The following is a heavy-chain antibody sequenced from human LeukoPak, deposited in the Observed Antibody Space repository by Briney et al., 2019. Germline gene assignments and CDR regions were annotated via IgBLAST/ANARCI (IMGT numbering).Heavy chain of an antibody. V-gene: IGHV1-2*02. J-gene: IGHJ4*02. Sequence: GASVKVSCKASGYTFTGHYMHWLRQAPGQRLEWMGWINPNSGGTDYAQKFQGRVTMTRDTSISTAYMELSRLRADDTAIYYCARDGHCSRSSCHDYWGQGTLVTVSS. D-gene: IGHD2-2*01. CDR2: INPNSGGT. CDR3: ARDGHCSRSSCHDY. CDR1: GYTFTGHY.